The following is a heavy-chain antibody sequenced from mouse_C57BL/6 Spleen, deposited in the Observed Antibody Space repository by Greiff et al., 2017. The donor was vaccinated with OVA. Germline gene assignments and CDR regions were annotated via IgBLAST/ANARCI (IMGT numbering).Heavy chain of an antibody. CDR1: GYTFTGYE. CDR2: IDPESGGT. D-gene: IGHD2-2*01. J-gene: IGHJ3*01. Sequence: QVQLKESGAELVRPGASVTLSCKASGYTFTGYEMHWVKQTPVHGLEWIGAIDPESGGTTYNEKFKGKATLTADKSSSTAYMELRSLTSEDSAVYYCTRRVDYGYGGFAYWGQGTLVTVSA. CDR3: TRRVDYGYGGFAY. V-gene: IGHV1-15*01.